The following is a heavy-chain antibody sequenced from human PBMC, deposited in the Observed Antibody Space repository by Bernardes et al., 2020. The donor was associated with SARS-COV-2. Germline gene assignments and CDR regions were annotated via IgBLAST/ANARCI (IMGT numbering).Heavy chain of an antibody. D-gene: IGHD2-21*02. V-gene: IGHV5-51*01. J-gene: IGHJ6*02. CDR3: ARSDTWANKNYYSLDV. Sequence: GASLKISCKASGYSFTNYWIGWVRQIPGKGLEWMGIIYPGDSESRYSPSFQGQVTISADKSMNTAYLQWSSLKASDTAMYYCARSDTWANKNYYSLDVWGQGTTVIVSS. CDR1: GYSFTNYW. CDR2: IYPGDSES.